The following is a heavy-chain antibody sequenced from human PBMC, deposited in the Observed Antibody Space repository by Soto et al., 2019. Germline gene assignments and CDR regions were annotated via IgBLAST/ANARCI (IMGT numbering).Heavy chain of an antibody. Sequence: GGSLRLSCATSGFTFSDYYMSWIRQAPGKGLEWVSYISSSGSTIYYADSVKGRFTISRDNAKNSLYLQMNSLRAEDTAVYYCARDRQVPPDNIVVVPPADYWGQGTLVTVSS. CDR3: ARDRQVPPDNIVVVPPADY. J-gene: IGHJ4*02. D-gene: IGHD2-2*01. V-gene: IGHV3-11*01. CDR1: GFTFSDYY. CDR2: ISSSGSTI.